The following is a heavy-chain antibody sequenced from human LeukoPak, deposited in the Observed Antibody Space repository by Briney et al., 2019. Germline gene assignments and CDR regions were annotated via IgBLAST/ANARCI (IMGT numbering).Heavy chain of an antibody. CDR2: INPNSGGT. V-gene: IGHV1-2*02. CDR3: ATDPSDYGET. D-gene: IGHD4-17*01. CDR1: GYTFTGYY. Sequence: ASVKVSCKASGYTFTGYYMHWVRQAPGQGLERMGWINPNSGGTNYAQKFQGRVTMTEDTSTDTAYMELSSLRSEDTAVYYCATDPSDYGETWGQGTLVTVSS. J-gene: IGHJ4*02.